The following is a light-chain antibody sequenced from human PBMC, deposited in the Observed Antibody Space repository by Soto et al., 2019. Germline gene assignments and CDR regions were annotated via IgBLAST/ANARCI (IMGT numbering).Light chain of an antibody. CDR3: QQYGSSPAWT. V-gene: IGKV3-20*01. J-gene: IGKJ1*01. Sequence: EIVLTQSPDTLSLSPGERATLSCRASQSVSRDYLVWYQQKPGQAPRLLIYGASSRATGIPDRFSGSGSGTDFTLTISRLEPEDFAVYYCQQYGSSPAWTFGQGTKV. CDR2: GAS. CDR1: QSVSRDY.